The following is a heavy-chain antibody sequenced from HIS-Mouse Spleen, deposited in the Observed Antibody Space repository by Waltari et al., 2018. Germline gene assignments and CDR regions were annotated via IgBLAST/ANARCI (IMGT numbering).Heavy chain of an antibody. J-gene: IGHJ3*02. CDR1: GFTFSSDA. CDR3: AKDFFSSSYYDFWSGYPQAFDI. Sequence: EVQLLESGGGLVQPGGSLRLSCAASGFTFSSDAMIWVRQAPGKGLEWVSAISGSGGRTYYADSVKGRFTISRDNSKNTLYLQMNSLRAEDTAVYYCAKDFFSSSYYDFWSGYPQAFDIWGQGTMVTVSS. V-gene: IGHV3-23*01. D-gene: IGHD3-3*01. CDR2: ISGSGGRT.